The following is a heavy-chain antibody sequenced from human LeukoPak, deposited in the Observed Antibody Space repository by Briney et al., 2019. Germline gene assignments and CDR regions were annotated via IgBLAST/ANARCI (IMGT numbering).Heavy chain of an antibody. Sequence: PSETLSLTCTVSGGSISSGGYYWSWIRQHPGKGLEWIGYIYYSGSTYYNPSLKSRVTISVDTSKNQFSLKLSSVTAAHTAVYYCARDRGRVAYDFWSGDNDAFDIWGQGTMVTVSS. D-gene: IGHD3-3*01. CDR3: ARDRGRVAYDFWSGDNDAFDI. CDR1: GGSISSGGYY. V-gene: IGHV4-31*03. CDR2: IYYSGST. J-gene: IGHJ3*02.